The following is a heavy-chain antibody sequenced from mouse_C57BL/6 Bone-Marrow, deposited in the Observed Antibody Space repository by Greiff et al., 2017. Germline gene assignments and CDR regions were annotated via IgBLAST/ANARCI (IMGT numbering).Heavy chain of an antibody. J-gene: IGHJ3*01. CDR1: GYTFTSYW. D-gene: IGHD2-1*01. CDR3: ARYRYYGNYWFAY. CDR2: IHPTSGST. Sequence: QVQLKQPGAELVKPGASVKLSCKASGYTFTSYWLHWVKQRPVQGLEWIGMIHPTSGSTPYNYKFKSKATLTVDKSSSTAYMQLSSLTSEDSAVYYCARYRYYGNYWFAYWGQGTLVTVSA. V-gene: IGHV1-64*01.